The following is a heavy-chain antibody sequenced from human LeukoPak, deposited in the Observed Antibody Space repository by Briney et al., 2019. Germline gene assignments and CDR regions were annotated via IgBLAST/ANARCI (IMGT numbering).Heavy chain of an antibody. CDR2: IYPGDSDT. Sequence: GESLKISCKGSGYSFTSYWIGWVRQMPGKGLGWMGIIYPGDSDTRYSPSFQGQVTISADESISTAYLQWSSLKASDTAMYYCARRRAAAGPPADYWGQGTLVTVSS. D-gene: IGHD6-13*01. J-gene: IGHJ4*02. CDR3: ARRRAAAGPPADY. V-gene: IGHV5-51*01. CDR1: GYSFTSYW.